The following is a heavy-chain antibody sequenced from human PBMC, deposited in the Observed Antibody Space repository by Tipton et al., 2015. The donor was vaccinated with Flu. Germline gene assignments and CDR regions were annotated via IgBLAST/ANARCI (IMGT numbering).Heavy chain of an antibody. CDR1: GFTLISHS. CDR2: ISSSSNYI. CDR3: ARGLLWDVAGDDAFDI. J-gene: IGHJ3*02. D-gene: IGHD1-26*01. V-gene: IGHV3-21*01. Sequence: SLRLSCVASGFTLISHSMSWVRQAPGKGLEWVSSISSSSNYIYYADSVKGRFTVSRDNAKNSLYLQMNSLRAEDTAVYYCARGLLWDVAGDDAFDIWGQGTMVTVSS.